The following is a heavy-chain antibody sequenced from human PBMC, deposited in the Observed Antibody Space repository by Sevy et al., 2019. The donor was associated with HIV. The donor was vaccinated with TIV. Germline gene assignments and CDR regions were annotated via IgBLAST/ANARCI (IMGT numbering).Heavy chain of an antibody. Sequence: GGSLRLSCVGSGFSFEDYVMTWVRQAPGKGLEWVATIRGVGVGTYYSDSVKGRFTVSRDNYRDTLFLQMESLRAEDTDLYYCAKAQRPNYFYSMDVWGQGTTVTVSS. D-gene: IGHD2-21*02. CDR2: IRGVGVGT. V-gene: IGHV3-23*01. CDR3: AKAQRPNYFYSMDV. CDR1: GFSFEDYV. J-gene: IGHJ6*02.